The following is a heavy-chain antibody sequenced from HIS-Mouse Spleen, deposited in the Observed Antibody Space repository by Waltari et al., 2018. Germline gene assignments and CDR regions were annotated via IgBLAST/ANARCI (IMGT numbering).Heavy chain of an antibody. J-gene: IGHJ4*02. D-gene: IGHD5-12*01. Sequence: QVQLVQSGAEVKKPGASVKVSCKASGYTFTSYDINWVRQATGQGVEWMGWMNPNSGNTGNAQKFQGRVTMTGNTSISTAYMELSSLRSEDTAVYYCARGGNIVATIKDYFDYWGQGTLVTVSS. CDR1: GYTFTSYD. CDR2: MNPNSGNT. V-gene: IGHV1-8*01. CDR3: ARGGNIVATIKDYFDY.